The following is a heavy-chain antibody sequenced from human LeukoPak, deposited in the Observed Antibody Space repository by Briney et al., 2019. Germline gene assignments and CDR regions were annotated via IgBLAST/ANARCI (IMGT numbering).Heavy chain of an antibody. V-gene: IGHV4-59*01. Sequence: SETLSLTCTVSGGSISSYYWSWLRQPPGKGLEWIGYIYYSGSTNCNPSLKSRVTISVDTSKNQFSLKLSSVTAADTAVYYCARVTGYTIEDYFDYWGQGTLVTVSA. CDR1: GGSISSYY. D-gene: IGHD3-9*01. J-gene: IGHJ4*02. CDR2: IYYSGST. CDR3: ARVTGYTIEDYFDY.